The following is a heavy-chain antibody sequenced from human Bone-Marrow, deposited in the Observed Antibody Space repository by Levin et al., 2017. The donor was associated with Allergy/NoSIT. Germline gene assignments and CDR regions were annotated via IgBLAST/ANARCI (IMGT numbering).Heavy chain of an antibody. CDR3: ANLGRGGDGYDAFDI. V-gene: IGHV3-23*01. CDR1: GFTFSSYA. CDR2: ISGSGGST. J-gene: IGHJ3*02. D-gene: IGHD2-21*01. Sequence: GESLKISCAASGFTFSSYAMSWVRQAPGKGLEWVSAISGSGGSTYYADSVKGRFTISRDNSKNTLYLQMNSLRAEDTAVYYCANLGRGGDGYDAFDIWGQGTMVTVSS.